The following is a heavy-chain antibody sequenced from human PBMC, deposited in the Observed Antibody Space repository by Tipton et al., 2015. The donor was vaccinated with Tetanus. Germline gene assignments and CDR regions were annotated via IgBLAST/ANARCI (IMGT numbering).Heavy chain of an antibody. Sequence: TLSLTCTVSGGSISSYYWTWIRQPPGRGLEWIGYVHYSGSTNYSPSLRSRVTLSVDTSKNQFSLKLSSVTAADTAVYYCARIGWLQQNKPAFDIWGQGTMVIVSS. CDR2: VHYSGST. CDR3: ARIGWLQQNKPAFDI. V-gene: IGHV4-59*01. CDR1: GGSISSYY. D-gene: IGHD6-19*01. J-gene: IGHJ3*02.